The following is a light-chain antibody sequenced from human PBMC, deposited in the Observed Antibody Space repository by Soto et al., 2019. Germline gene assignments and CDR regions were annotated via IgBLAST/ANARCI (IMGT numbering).Light chain of an antibody. V-gene: IGLV1-40*01. CDR3: QSYDSSLSAPDV. Sequence: QSVLTQPPSVSGAPGQRVTISCTGSSSNIGAGYDVHWYQQLPGTAPKLLIHGNSNRPSGVPDRFSGSKSGTSASLAITGLQAEDEADYYCQSYDSSLSAPDVFGTGTKVTVL. J-gene: IGLJ1*01. CDR1: SSNIGAGYD. CDR2: GNS.